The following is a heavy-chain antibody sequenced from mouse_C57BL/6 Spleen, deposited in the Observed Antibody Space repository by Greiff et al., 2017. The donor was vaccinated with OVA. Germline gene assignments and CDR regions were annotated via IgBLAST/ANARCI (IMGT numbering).Heavy chain of an antibody. Sequence: EVKLVESGGGLVKPGGSLKLSCAASGFTFSSYTLSWVRQTPEQRLEWVATISGGGGNTYYPDSVKGRFSISRDHAKNTLYLQMSSLRSEDTALYYCARQGGITTVVATNFDYWGQGTTLTVSS. V-gene: IGHV5-9*01. CDR3: ARQGGITTVVATNFDY. CDR1: GFTFSSYT. J-gene: IGHJ2*01. D-gene: IGHD1-1*01. CDR2: ISGGGGNT.